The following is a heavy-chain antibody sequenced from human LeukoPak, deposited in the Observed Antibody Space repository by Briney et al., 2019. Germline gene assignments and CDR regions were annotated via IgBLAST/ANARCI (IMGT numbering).Heavy chain of an antibody. CDR2: ISGSGGST. CDR1: GFTFNSYA. J-gene: IGHJ4*02. D-gene: IGHD3-10*01. CDR3: AKGPYYYGSGTLPMDY. Sequence: AGGSLRLSCAASGFTFNSYAMSWVRQAPGKGLEWVSTISGSGGSTYYADSVKGRFTISRDNPKNTVYLQMNSPRAEDTAAYYCAKGPYYYGSGTLPMDYWGQGTLVTVSS. V-gene: IGHV3-23*01.